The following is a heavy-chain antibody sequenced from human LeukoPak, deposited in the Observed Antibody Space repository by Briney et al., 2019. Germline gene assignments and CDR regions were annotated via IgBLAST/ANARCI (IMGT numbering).Heavy chain of an antibody. D-gene: IGHD3-16*01. Sequence: GGSLRLSCAASGFTLSTYSMNWVRQARGKGLEWISYITGSSSTISYADSVKGRFTISRDNAKNSLSLQMNSLRAEDTAVYYCATDRHWAFDYWGQGTLVTVSS. CDR3: ATDRHWAFDY. CDR2: ITGSSSTI. J-gene: IGHJ4*02. CDR1: GFTLSTYS. V-gene: IGHV3-48*01.